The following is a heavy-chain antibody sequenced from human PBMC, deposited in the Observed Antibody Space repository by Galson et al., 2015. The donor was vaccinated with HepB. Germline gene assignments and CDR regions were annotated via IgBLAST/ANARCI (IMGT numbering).Heavy chain of an antibody. CDR1: GFTFSLYS. D-gene: IGHD1-26*01. V-gene: IGHV3-21*01. CDR2: ISSSSTYI. Sequence: SLRLSCAASGFTFSLYSMNWVRQAPGKGPEWASSISSSSTYIHYADSVKGRFIISRDNAKKSLYLQMNSLRADDTGVYYCVSGAVGANQRRGLDYFDYWGQGTLVTVSS. CDR3: VSGAVGANQRRGLDYFDY. J-gene: IGHJ4*02.